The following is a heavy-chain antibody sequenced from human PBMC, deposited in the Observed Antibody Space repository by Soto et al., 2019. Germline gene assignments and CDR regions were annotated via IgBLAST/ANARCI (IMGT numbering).Heavy chain of an antibody. CDR3: ARYGGHSLAY. CDR1: GFTFSSYG. J-gene: IGHJ4*02. Sequence: QVQLVESGGGVVQPGRSLRLSCAASGFTFSSYGMHWVRQAPGKGLEWMAVIWYDGSNKYYGDSVKGRFTISRDNSKNTLYLQMNSLRAEDTAVYYCARYGGHSLAYGGQGALVTVSS. CDR2: IWYDGSNK. V-gene: IGHV3-33*01. D-gene: IGHD2-21*02.